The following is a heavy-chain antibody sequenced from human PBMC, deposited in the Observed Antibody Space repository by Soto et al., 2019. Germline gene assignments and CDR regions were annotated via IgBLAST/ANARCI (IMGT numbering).Heavy chain of an antibody. Sequence: QVQLVQSGAEVKKLGASVKVSCKASGYTFTSYAMHWVRQAPGQRLEWMGWINAGNGNTKYSQKFQGRVTITRDTSASTAYMELSSLRSEDTAVYYCARDLGIAVAGKAQYYFDYWGQGTLVTVSS. CDR2: INAGNGNT. D-gene: IGHD6-19*01. V-gene: IGHV1-3*01. CDR3: ARDLGIAVAGKAQYYFDY. CDR1: GYTFTSYA. J-gene: IGHJ4*02.